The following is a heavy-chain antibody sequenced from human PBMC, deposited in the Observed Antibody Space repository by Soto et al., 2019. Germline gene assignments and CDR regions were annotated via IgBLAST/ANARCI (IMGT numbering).Heavy chain of an antibody. CDR3: AKNGQPPYCYDALDV. Sequence: QGQLVQSEAEVKKPGASVKVSCKASGYTFTRYGISWVRQAPGQGLEWMGWISGYNGDTTYAQKCQGRVTMTIDTPTSTAYMDWRSLTSDDSAVYYCAKNGQPPYCYDALDVWGQASKATASS. D-gene: IGHD2-8*01. CDR1: GYTFTRYG. J-gene: IGHJ6*02. V-gene: IGHV1-18*01. CDR2: ISGYNGDT.